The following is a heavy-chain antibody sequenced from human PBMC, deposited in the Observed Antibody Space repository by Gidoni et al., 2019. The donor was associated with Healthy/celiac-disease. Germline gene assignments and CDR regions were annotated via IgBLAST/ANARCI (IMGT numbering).Heavy chain of an antibody. CDR1: GGSFSGYY. Sequence: QVQLQQWGAGLLKPSETLSLTCAVYGGSFSGYYWSWIRQPPGKGLEWIGEINHSGSTNSNPSLKSRVTISVDTSKNQFSLKLSSVTAADTAVYYCARGLLASFFIYYYGMDVWGQGTTVTVSS. CDR2: INHSGST. V-gene: IGHV4-34*01. J-gene: IGHJ6*02. D-gene: IGHD1-26*01. CDR3: ARGLLASFFIYYYGMDV.